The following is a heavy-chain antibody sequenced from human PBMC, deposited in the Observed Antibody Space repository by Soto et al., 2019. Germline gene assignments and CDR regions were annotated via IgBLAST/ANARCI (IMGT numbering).Heavy chain of an antibody. CDR1: GGSISSYY. Sequence: SETLSLTCTVSGGSISSYYWSWIRQPPGKGLEWIGYIYYSGSTNYSPSLESRLTILVDTSKNQFSLKLTSVTAADTALYFCARQGLGAIHGLVDVWGQGTTVTVSS. CDR3: ARQGLGAIHGLVDV. V-gene: IGHV4-59*08. CDR2: IYYSGST. D-gene: IGHD3-10*01. J-gene: IGHJ6*02.